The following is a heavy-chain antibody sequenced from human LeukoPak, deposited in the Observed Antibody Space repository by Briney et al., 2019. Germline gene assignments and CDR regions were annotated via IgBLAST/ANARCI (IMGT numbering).Heavy chain of an antibody. J-gene: IGHJ4*02. CDR1: GFTFSSYW. V-gene: IGHV3-48*04. D-gene: IGHD3-22*01. Sequence: GGSLRLSCVASGFTFSSYWLSWVRQAPGKGLEWVSYISSSSSTIYYADSVKGRFTISRDNAKNSLYLQMNSLRAEDTAVYYCARDLFRDSSGYFGYWGQGTLVTVSS. CDR2: ISSSSSTI. CDR3: ARDLFRDSSGYFGY.